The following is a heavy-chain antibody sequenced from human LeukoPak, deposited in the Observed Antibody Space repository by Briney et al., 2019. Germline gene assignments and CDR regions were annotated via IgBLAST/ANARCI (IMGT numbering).Heavy chain of an antibody. Sequence: PSETLSLTCTVSGGSISSYYWSWIRQPPGKGLEWIGYIYYSGGTNYNPSLKSRVTISVDTSKNQFSLKLSSVTAADTAVYYCARRHSSGWYFDYWGQGTLVTVSS. CDR1: GGSISSYY. CDR3: ARRHSSGWYFDY. D-gene: IGHD6-19*01. J-gene: IGHJ4*02. V-gene: IGHV4-59*08. CDR2: IYYSGGT.